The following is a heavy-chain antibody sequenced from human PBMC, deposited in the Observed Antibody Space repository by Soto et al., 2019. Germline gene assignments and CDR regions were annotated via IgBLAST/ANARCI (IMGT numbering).Heavy chain of an antibody. D-gene: IGHD6-19*01. CDR3: ARDFVAGSTWFDP. V-gene: IGHV4-59*01. Sequence: TSETLSLTCTVSGGFINSYYWSWIRQSPGKGLXWIXXIXXRXTXXXNXXLKSRVTLSVDTSENQFSLKLRSVTAAETAVYYCARDFVAGSTWFDPWGQGILVTVSS. J-gene: IGHJ5*02. CDR2: IXXRXTX. CDR1: GGFINSYY.